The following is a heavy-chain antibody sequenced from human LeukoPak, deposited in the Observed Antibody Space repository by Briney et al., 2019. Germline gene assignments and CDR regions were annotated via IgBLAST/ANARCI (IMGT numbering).Heavy chain of an antibody. V-gene: IGHV3-21*01. J-gene: IGHJ6*02. Sequence: PGGSLRLSCAASGFTFSSYSMNWVRQAPGRGLEWVSSISSSSSYIYYADSVKGRFTISRDNAKNSLYLQMNSLRAEDTAVYYCARDPVSSDVYNGMDVWGQGTTATVSS. CDR1: GFTFSSYS. CDR3: ARDPVSSDVYNGMDV. CDR2: ISSSSSYI. D-gene: IGHD1-14*01.